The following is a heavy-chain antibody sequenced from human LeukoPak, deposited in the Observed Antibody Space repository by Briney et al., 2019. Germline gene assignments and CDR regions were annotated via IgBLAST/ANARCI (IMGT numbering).Heavy chain of an antibody. J-gene: IGHJ5*02. CDR2: ISAYNGNT. V-gene: IGHV1-18*01. CDR3: ARDVGEAAAGTNWFDP. CDR1: GGTFSSYA. D-gene: IGHD6-13*01. Sequence: GAPVKVSRKASGGTFSSYAISWVRQAPGQGLEWMGWISAYNGNTNYAQKLQGRVTMTTDTSTSTAYMELRSLRSDDTAVYYCARDVGEAAAGTNWFDPWGQGTLVTVSS.